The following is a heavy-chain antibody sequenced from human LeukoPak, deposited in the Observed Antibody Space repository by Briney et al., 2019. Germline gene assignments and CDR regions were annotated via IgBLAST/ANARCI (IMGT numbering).Heavy chain of an antibody. V-gene: IGHV1-69*13. CDR1: GGTFSSYA. D-gene: IGHD6-13*01. CDR2: IIPIFGTA. J-gene: IGHJ4*02. Sequence: GASVKVSCKASGGTFSSYAISWVRQAPGQGLEWMGGIIPIFGTANYAQKFQGRVTITADESTSTAYMELSSLRSEDTAVYYCARDSQRQLVRAFDYWGQGTLVTVSS. CDR3: ARDSQRQLVRAFDY.